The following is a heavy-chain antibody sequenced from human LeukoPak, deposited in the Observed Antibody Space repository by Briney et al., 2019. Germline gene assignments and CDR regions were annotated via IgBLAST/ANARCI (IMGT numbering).Heavy chain of an antibody. J-gene: IGHJ6*03. CDR1: GYSFTSYW. Sequence: GESLKISCQGSGYSFTSYWIGWVRQMPGKGLEWMGIIYPGDSDTRYSPSFQGQVTISADKSISTAYLQWSSLKASDTAMYYCARRVGYCSGGSCYSSSPGYYMDVWGKGTTVTISS. V-gene: IGHV5-51*01. CDR2: IYPGDSDT. CDR3: ARRVGYCSGGSCYSSSPGYYMDV. D-gene: IGHD2-15*01.